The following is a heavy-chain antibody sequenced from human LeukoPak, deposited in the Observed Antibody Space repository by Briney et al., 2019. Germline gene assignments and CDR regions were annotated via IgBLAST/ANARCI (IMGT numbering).Heavy chain of an antibody. J-gene: IGHJ4*02. D-gene: IGHD5-18*01. CDR1: GGSISSSSYY. V-gene: IGHV4-39*01. CDR3: ARGPGGYSYGYFDY. Sequence: SETLSLTCTVSGGSISSSSYYWGWIRQPPGKGLEWIGSIYYSGSTYYNPSLKSRVTISVDTSKNQFSLKLSSVTAADAAVYYCARGPGGYSYGYFDYWGQGTLVTVSS. CDR2: IYYSGST.